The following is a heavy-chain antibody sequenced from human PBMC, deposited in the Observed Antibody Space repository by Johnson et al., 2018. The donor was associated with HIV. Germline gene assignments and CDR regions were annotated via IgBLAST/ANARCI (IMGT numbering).Heavy chain of an antibody. D-gene: IGHD2-8*02. CDR1: GFTVSRNY. Sequence: EVQLVESGGGLVQPGGSLRLSCAVFGFTVSRNYMSWVRQAPGKGMEWVSVIHSGGSTYYADSVKGRFTISRDNAQDSLYLQMNSLRVDDTAVYYCGRESTGAGTAFDIWGQGTMVTVSS. CDR3: GRESTGAGTAFDI. V-gene: IGHV3-66*01. CDR2: IHSGGST. J-gene: IGHJ3*02.